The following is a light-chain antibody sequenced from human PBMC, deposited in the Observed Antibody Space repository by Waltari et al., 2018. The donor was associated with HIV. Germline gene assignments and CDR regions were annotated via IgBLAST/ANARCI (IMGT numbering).Light chain of an antibody. CDR3: QQYNDWPLGT. Sequence: ELVMTQSPATLSVSPGERATLSCRASQSVSSNLAWYQQKPGHAPRLLMYSASTRATDIPARFSGSGSGTEFTLTISSLQSEDFAVYYCQQYNDWPLGTFGQGTKVEIK. CDR2: SAS. CDR1: QSVSSN. J-gene: IGKJ1*01. V-gene: IGKV3-15*01.